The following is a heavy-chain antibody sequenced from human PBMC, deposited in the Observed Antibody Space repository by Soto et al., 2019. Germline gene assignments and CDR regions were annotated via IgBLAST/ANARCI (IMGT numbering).Heavy chain of an antibody. CDR2: ISAYNGNT. CDR3: ARVAPFLNYYDSLFDP. D-gene: IGHD3-3*01. Sequence: ASVKVSCKASGYTFTSYGISWVRQAPGQGLEWMGWISAYNGNTNYAQKLQGRVTMTTDTSTSTAYMELRSLRSDDTAVYYCARVAPFLNYYDSLFDPWGQGTLVTVSS. J-gene: IGHJ5*02. V-gene: IGHV1-18*01. CDR1: GYTFTSYG.